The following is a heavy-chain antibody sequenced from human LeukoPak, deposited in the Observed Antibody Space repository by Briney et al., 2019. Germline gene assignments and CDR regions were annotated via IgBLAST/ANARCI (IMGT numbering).Heavy chain of an antibody. CDR3: ARAVNSRSPWVPDAFDI. CDR2: INHSGST. CDR1: GGSFSGYY. D-gene: IGHD6-6*01. V-gene: IGHV4-34*09. Sequence: SETLSLTCAVYGGSFSGYYWSWIRQPPGKGLEWIGEINHSGSTYYNPSLKSRVTISVDTSKNQFSLKLSSVTAADTAVYYCARAVNSRSPWVPDAFDIWGQGTMVTVSS. J-gene: IGHJ3*02.